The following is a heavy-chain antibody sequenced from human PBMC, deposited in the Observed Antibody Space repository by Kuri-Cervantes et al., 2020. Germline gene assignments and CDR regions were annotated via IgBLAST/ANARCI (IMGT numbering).Heavy chain of an antibody. CDR3: AKAGEELRGYYYYYYMDV. D-gene: IGHD2-15*01. V-gene: IGHV3-21*01. J-gene: IGHJ6*03. CDR2: ISSSSSYI. CDR1: GFTFSSYS. Sequence: GESLKISCAASGFTFSSYSMNWVRQAPGKGLEWVSSISSSSSYIYYADSVKGRFTISRDNSKNTLYLQMNSLRAEDTAVYYCAKAGEELRGYYYYYYMDVWGKGTTVTVSS.